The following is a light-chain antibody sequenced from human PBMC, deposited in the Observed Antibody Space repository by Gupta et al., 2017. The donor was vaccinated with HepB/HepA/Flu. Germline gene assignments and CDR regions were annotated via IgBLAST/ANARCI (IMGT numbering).Light chain of an antibody. CDR1: NIGSKS. CDR2: DDR. CDR3: QVWDSSSDHPEV. J-gene: IGLJ3*02. Sequence: SYVLTQPPSVSVAPGKTDRITCGGNNIGSKSVHWYQQKPGQAPVLVVYDDRDRPSGIPERFSGSNSGNTATLTISRVEAGDEADYYCQVWDSSSDHPEVFGGGTKLTVL. V-gene: IGLV3-21*03.